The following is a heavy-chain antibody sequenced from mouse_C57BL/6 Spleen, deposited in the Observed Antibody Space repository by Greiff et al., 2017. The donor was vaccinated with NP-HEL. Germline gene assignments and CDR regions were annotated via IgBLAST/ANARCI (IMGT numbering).Heavy chain of an antibody. CDR1: GFNIKNTY. CDR2: IDPANGNT. Sequence: VQLQQSVAELVRPGASVKLSCTASGFNIKNTYMHWVKQRPEQGLEWIGRIDPANGNTKYAPKFQGKANITADTSSNTAYLQLSSLTSEDTAIYYCALRNGYDGYYYAMDYWGQGTSVTVSS. V-gene: IGHV14-3*01. CDR3: ALRNGYDGYYYAMDY. J-gene: IGHJ4*01. D-gene: IGHD2-2*01.